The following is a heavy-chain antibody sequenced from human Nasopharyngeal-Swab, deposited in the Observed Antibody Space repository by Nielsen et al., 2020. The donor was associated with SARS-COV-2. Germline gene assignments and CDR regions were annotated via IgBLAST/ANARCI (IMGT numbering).Heavy chain of an antibody. V-gene: IGHV3-53*04. CDR2: IYSGGST. Sequence: GESLKISCAASGFTVRSNYLSWVRQAPGKGLEWVSVIYSGGSTYYADSVKGRFTISRHNSKNTLYLQLNSLRAEDTAVYYCARGPYWYFDLWGRGTLVTVSS. CDR3: ARGPYWYFDL. CDR1: GFTVRSNY. J-gene: IGHJ2*01.